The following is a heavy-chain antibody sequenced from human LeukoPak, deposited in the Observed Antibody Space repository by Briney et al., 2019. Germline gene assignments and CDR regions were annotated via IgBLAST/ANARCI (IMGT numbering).Heavy chain of an antibody. CDR3: AKHGVTSLFYFDF. CDR1: GFTFGSYW. J-gene: IGHJ2*01. D-gene: IGHD2-21*02. V-gene: IGHV3-74*01. CDR2: INPDGSTT. Sequence: PGGSLRLSCAASGFTFGSYWVHWVRQAPGEGLVWVSRINPDGSTTNYADSVKGRFTISRDNSKSTLYLQLNSLRAEDTAVYHCAKHGVTSLFYFDFWGRGTLVTVSS.